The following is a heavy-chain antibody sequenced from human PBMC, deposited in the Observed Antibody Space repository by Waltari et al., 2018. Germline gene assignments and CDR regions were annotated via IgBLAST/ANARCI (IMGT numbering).Heavy chain of an antibody. CDR3: ARRSGMVRGSSDYMDV. CDR2: IYYSGST. CDR1: GGSISSSSYY. J-gene: IGHJ6*03. D-gene: IGHD3-10*01. Sequence: QLQLQESGPGLVKPSETLSLTCTVSGGSISSSSYYWGWIRQPPGKGLEWIGSIYYSGSTYYNPSLKSRVTISVDTSKNQFSLKLSSVTAADTAVYYCARRSGMVRGSSDYMDVWGKGTTVTVSS. V-gene: IGHV4-39*01.